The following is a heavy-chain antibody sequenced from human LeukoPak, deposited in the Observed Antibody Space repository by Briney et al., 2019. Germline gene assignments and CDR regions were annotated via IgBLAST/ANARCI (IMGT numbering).Heavy chain of an antibody. CDR2: IYHSGST. J-gene: IGHJ3*02. D-gene: IGHD3-10*01. CDR1: GGSISSGGYY. CDR3: ARAPPKRTMVRGASDAFDI. V-gene: IGHV4-30-2*01. Sequence: PSETLSLTCTVSGGSISSGGYYWSWIRQPPGKGLEWIGYIYHSGSTYYNPSLKSRVTISVDRSKNQFSLKLSSVTAADTAVYYCARAPPKRTMVRGASDAFDIWGQGTMVTVSS.